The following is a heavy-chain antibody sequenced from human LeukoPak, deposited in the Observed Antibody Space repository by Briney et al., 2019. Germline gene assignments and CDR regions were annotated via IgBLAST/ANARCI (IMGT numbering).Heavy chain of an antibody. V-gene: IGHV4-59*07. CDR2: IYYSWST. Sequence: SDTLSLTCTVSGRSISRYYLSWIRQPPGKGLEWIGYIYYSWSTNYNPSLKSLVTISVDTSKNQFSLKLSSVTAADTAVYYCARGLTVVVPAASGRTYYYYYGMDVWGKGTTVTVYS. J-gene: IGHJ6*04. D-gene: IGHD2-2*01. CDR3: ARGLTVVVPAASGRTYYYYYGMDV. CDR1: GRSISRYY.